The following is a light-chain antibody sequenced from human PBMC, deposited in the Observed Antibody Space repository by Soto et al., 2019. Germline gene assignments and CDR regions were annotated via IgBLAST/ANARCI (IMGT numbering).Light chain of an antibody. J-gene: IGKJ1*01. CDR1: RSLSSTS. CDR2: DAS. Sequence: EIVLTQSPGTLSLSPGERAALSCRASRSLSSTSLAWYQQRPGQAPRLLIYDASSRATGIPDRFSGSGSGTDFTLTISRLKPDDFAVYYCQQYGSSPGTFGKGTKV. V-gene: IGKV3-20*01. CDR3: QQYGSSPGT.